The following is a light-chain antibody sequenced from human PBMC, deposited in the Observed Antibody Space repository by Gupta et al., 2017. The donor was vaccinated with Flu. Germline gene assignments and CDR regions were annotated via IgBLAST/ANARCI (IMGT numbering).Light chain of an antibody. CDR1: TSDIGAYDY. CDR2: DVT. Sequence: QSALTQPASVSGSAGQSITISCSGTTSDIGAYDYVSWYQQHPGNAPKLIIYDVTNRPSGVSNRFSGSKSDNTASLTISGLQAEDEADYYCISYTAGSALCVFGTGTKVTVL. V-gene: IGLV2-14*03. J-gene: IGLJ1*01. CDR3: ISYTAGSALCV.